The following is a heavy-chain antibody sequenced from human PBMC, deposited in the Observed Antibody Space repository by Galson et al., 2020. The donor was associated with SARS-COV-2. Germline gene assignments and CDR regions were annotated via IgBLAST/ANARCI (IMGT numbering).Heavy chain of an antibody. Sequence: ESLKISCAASGFTFSSYWMHWVRQAPGKGLVWVSRINSDGSSTSYADSVKGRFTISRDNAKNTLYLQMNSLRAEDTAVYYCAREGAMVTISFDYWGQGTLVTVSS. CDR3: AREGAMVTISFDY. CDR2: INSDGSST. CDR1: GFTFSSYW. J-gene: IGHJ4*02. V-gene: IGHV3-74*01. D-gene: IGHD5-18*01.